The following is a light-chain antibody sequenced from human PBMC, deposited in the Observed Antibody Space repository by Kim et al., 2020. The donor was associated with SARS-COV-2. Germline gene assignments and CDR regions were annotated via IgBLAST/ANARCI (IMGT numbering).Light chain of an antibody. CDR2: EDN. Sequence: KTAPTSGARSMVSIASNYVRWYQQRPGSAPPTVIYEDNQRPSGVPDRFSGSIDSSSNSASLTISGLKTEDEADYFCQSYDSSSYVVFGGGTQLTVL. CDR1: MVSIASNY. V-gene: IGLV6-57*03. CDR3: QSYDSSSYVV. J-gene: IGLJ2*01.